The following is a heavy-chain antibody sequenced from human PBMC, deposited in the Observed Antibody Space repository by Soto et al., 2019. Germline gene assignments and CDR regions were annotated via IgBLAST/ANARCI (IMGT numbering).Heavy chain of an antibody. Sequence: SVKVSCKASGGTFSSYAISWVRQAPGQGLEWMGGIIPIFGTANYAQKFQGRVTITADESTSTAYMELSSLRSEDTAMYYCARSSAYCSSTSCYAGIPDYYCGMDVWGQGTTVTVSS. V-gene: IGHV1-69*13. CDR1: GGTFSSYA. CDR2: IIPIFGTA. J-gene: IGHJ6*02. D-gene: IGHD2-2*01. CDR3: ARSSAYCSSTSCYAGIPDYYCGMDV.